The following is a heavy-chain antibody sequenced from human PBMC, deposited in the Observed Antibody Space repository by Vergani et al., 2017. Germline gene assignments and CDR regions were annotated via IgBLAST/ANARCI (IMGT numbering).Heavy chain of an antibody. Sequence: QVQLQESGPGLVKPSQTLSLTCSVSGDSISSGVYYWNWLRQHPGKGLEWIEYIYSTGSTHHNPSLRRRINMSVDTSKNQFYLKLNSVTAADTAMYYCARRAERWEALLRDDFVVWGQGTVVTVSP. CDR1: GDSISSGVYY. CDR2: IYSTGST. V-gene: IGHV4-31*03. CDR3: ARRAERWEALLRDDFVV. J-gene: IGHJ3*01. D-gene: IGHD1-26*01.